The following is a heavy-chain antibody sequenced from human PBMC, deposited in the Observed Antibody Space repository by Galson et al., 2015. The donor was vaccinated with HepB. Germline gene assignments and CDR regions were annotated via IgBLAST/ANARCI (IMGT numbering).Heavy chain of an antibody. CDR1: GFIFSSYG. CDR3: ARDVGSERTVTPYYGMDV. J-gene: IGHJ6*02. Sequence: SLRLSCAASGFIFSSYGMHWVRQAPGKGLEWVAVIWYDGSNKNYADSVKGRLTISRDNSKNTLYLQMNSLRAEDTAVYYCARDVGSERTVTPYYGMDVWGQGTTVTVSS. D-gene: IGHD4-17*01. V-gene: IGHV3-33*01. CDR2: IWYDGSNK.